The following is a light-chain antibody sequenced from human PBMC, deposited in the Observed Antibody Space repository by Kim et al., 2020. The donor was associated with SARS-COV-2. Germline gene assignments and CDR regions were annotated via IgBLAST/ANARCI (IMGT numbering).Light chain of an antibody. J-gene: IGLJ2*01. V-gene: IGLV2-14*04. CDR2: AVT. CDR3: SSYTSTNTLV. Sequence: GQSISVSCTGSGSDVGGYSNVSWHQQYPGKAPKIMIYAVTKRPSGVSNRFSGSKSGNTASLTISGLQAEDEADYYCSSYTSTNTLVFGGGTKVTVL. CDR1: GSDVGGYSN.